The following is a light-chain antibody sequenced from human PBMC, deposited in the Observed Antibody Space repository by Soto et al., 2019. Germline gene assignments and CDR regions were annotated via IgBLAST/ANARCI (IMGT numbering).Light chain of an antibody. V-gene: IGLV2-23*02. CDR1: NRDIGIYNL. J-gene: IGLJ2*01. Sequence: QSALTQPASVSGSPGQSITISCTGTNRDIGIYNLVSWYQQHPGKAPQVIIYDVTKRPSGVSDRFSGSKSGNTASLTISGLQAEDEADYYCCSYAGTTTFVIFGGGTKVTVL. CDR3: CSYAGTTTFVI. CDR2: DVT.